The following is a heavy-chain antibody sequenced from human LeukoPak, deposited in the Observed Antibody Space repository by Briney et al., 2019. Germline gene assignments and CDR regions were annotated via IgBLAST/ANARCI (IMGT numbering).Heavy chain of an antibody. J-gene: IGHJ5*02. CDR2: INPNSGGT. D-gene: IGHD3-10*01. CDR3: ATAITMVRGENNWFDP. Sequence: GASVKVSCKASGYTFTGYYMHWVRQAPGQGLEWMGWINPNSGGTNYAQKFQGRVTMTRDTSISTAYMELSRLRSEDTAVYYCATAITMVRGENNWFDPWGQGTLVTVSS. V-gene: IGHV1-2*02. CDR1: GYTFTGYY.